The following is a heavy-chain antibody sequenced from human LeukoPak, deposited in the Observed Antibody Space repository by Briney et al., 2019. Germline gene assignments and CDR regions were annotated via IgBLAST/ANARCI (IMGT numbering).Heavy chain of an antibody. J-gene: IGHJ3*02. V-gene: IGHV4-59*01. D-gene: IGHD5-18*01. CDR1: GGSISSYY. CDR2: IYYSGST. Sequence: SETLSLTCTVSGGSISSYYWSWIRQPPGKRLEWIGYIYYSGSTSYNPSLKSRVTISVDTSKNQISLKLSSVTAADTAVYYCARDLGVMVRAFDIWGQGTMVSVSS. CDR3: ARDLGVMVRAFDI.